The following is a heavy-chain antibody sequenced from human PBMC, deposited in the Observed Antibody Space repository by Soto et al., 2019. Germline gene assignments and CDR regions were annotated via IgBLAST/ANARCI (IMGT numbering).Heavy chain of an antibody. V-gene: IGHV5-51*01. D-gene: IGHD3-16*01. CDR2: IFPRDSDT. J-gene: IGHJ6*02. Sequence: GESLKISCQGSGYTFSNHWISWVRLVPGKGLEWMGIIFPRDSDTRYSPSLQGQVIISVDKSTNTAYLQWTRLTASDTAIYYCAKSIEGGTMDVWGQGTTVTVSS. CDR3: AKSIEGGTMDV. CDR1: GYTFSNHW.